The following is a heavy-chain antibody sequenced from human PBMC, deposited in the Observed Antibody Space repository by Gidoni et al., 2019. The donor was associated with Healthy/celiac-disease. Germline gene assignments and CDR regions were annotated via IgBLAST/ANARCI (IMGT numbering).Heavy chain of an antibody. CDR1: GFTFSRYA. J-gene: IGHJ4*02. CDR3: ASLERYCSGGSCYPFDY. CDR2: ISYDGSNK. D-gene: IGHD2-15*01. V-gene: IGHV3-30-3*01. Sequence: QVQLVESGGGVVQPGRSLRPPCAASGFTFSRYAMHWVRQAPGKGLDWVAVISYDGSNKYYADSVKGRFTISRDNSKNTLYLQMNSLRAEDTAVYYCASLERYCSGGSCYPFDYWGQGTLVTVSS.